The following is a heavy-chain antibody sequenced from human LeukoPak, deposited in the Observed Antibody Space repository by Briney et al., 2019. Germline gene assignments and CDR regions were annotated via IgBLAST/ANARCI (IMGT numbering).Heavy chain of an antibody. Sequence: SETLSLTCTVSGGSISSSIYYWGWIRQPPGKGLEWIGSIYYSGSTYYNPSLKSRVTISVDTSKNQFSLKLSSVTAADTAVYYCASGNGYCCSTSCYTRYNWFDPWGQGTLVTVSS. CDR3: ASGNGYCCSTSCYTRYNWFDP. D-gene: IGHD2-2*02. CDR1: GGSISSSIYY. J-gene: IGHJ5*02. CDR2: IYYSGST. V-gene: IGHV4-39*07.